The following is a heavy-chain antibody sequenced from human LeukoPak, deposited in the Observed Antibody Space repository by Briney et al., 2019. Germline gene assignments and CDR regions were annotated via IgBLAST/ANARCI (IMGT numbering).Heavy chain of an antibody. CDR2: IYYSGST. Sequence: SETLSLTCTVSGGSVNSGNYYWSWIRQPPGKGLEWIGYIYYSGSTNYNPSLKSRVTISVDTSKNQFSLKLSSVTAADTAVYHCAREAMYSYGNNFDYWGQGTLVTVSS. V-gene: IGHV4-61*01. CDR1: GGSVNSGNYY. D-gene: IGHD5-18*01. J-gene: IGHJ4*02. CDR3: AREAMYSYGNNFDY.